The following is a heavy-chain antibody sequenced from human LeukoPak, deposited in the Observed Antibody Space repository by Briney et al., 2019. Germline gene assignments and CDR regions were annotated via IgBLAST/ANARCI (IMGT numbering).Heavy chain of an antibody. Sequence: SETLSLTCAVYGGSFSGYYWSWIRQPPGKGLEWIGYIYYSGSTYYNPSLKSRVTISVDTSKNQFSLKLSSVTAADTAVYYCAREVGDCSGGSCYFPDRELFDYWGQGTLVTVSS. CDR3: AREVGDCSGGSCYFPDRELFDY. J-gene: IGHJ4*02. CDR1: GGSFSGYY. CDR2: IYYSGST. D-gene: IGHD2-15*01. V-gene: IGHV4-30-4*01.